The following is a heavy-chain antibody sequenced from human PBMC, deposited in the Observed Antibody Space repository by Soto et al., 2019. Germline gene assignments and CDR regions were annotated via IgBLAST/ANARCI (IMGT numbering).Heavy chain of an antibody. Sequence: QVQLQESGPGLVKPSETLSLTCTVSGGSISSYYWSWIRQPPGKGLEWIGYIYYSGSTNYNPSLKIRVTISVDTSKNQFSLKLSSVTAADTAVYYCARHSGELLYYFDYWGQGTLVTVSS. CDR3: ARHSGELLYYFDY. D-gene: IGHD1-26*01. V-gene: IGHV4-59*08. J-gene: IGHJ4*02. CDR2: IYYSGST. CDR1: GGSISSYY.